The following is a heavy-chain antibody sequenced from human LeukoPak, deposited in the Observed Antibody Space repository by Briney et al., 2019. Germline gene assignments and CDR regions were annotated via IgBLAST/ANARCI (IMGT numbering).Heavy chain of an antibody. D-gene: IGHD1-26*01. CDR3: ARADAGGGSTDFDY. Sequence: GASVTVSCKASGYTFTGYYMHWVRQAPGQGLEWMGRINPNSGGTNYAQKFQGRVTMTRDTSISTAYMELSSLRSEDTAVYYCARADAGGGSTDFDYWGQGTLVTVSS. V-gene: IGHV1-2*06. CDR1: GYTFTGYY. J-gene: IGHJ4*02. CDR2: INPNSGGT.